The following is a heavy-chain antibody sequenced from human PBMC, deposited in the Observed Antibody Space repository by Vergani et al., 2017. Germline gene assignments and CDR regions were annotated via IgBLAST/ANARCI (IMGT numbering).Heavy chain of an antibody. D-gene: IGHD2-21*01. CDR3: TRHVPCGDGACLHFDH. CDR2: INPIDSKI. V-gene: IGHV5-51*01. CDR1: GYSITNFW. J-gene: IGHJ4*01. Sequence: EVQLVQSGAEVKKPGESLKISCQGSGYSITNFWIGWVRQRPGRSLEWMWNINPIDSKIAYSPSFQGQAIMSLDKSITTAYLQWRSLKASDTAIYYCTRHVPCGDGACLHFDHLGQRTLVTVSS.